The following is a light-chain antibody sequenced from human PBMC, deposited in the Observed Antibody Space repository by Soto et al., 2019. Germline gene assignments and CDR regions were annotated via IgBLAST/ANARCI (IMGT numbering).Light chain of an antibody. CDR3: QQYGHSPWT. V-gene: IGKV3-20*01. CDR1: QIVSSSY. CDR2: AAS. J-gene: IGKJ1*01. Sequence: EIVLTQSPGTLSLSPGERATLSCRSSQIVSSSYLAWYQQKPGQAPRLLIYAASSRAAGIPDRFSGSGSETDFTLAISRLEPEDFAVYYCQQYGHSPWTFGQGTKVEIK.